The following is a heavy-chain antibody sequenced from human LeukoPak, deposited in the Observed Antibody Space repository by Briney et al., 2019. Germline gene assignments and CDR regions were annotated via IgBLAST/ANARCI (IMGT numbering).Heavy chain of an antibody. J-gene: IGHJ4*02. CDR1: GGTFSSYA. CDR3: ARAGAYDFWSGYLDSFDY. V-gene: IGHV1-69*01. D-gene: IGHD3-3*01. CDR2: IIPSFGTA. Sequence: ASVKVSCKASGGTFSSYAILWVRQAPGQGLEWMGGIIPSFGTANYAQKFQGRVTITADEYTSTDYMELSSLRSEDTAVYYCARAGAYDFWSGYLDSFDYWGQGTLVTVSS.